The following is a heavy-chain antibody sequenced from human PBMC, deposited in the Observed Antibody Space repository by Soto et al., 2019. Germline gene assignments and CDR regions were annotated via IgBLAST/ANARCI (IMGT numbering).Heavy chain of an antibody. V-gene: IGHV3-15*01. J-gene: IGHJ4*02. CDR3: TTEWGDSSGHDY. D-gene: IGHD3-22*01. CDR2: IKSKTDGGTT. CDR1: GFTFSNAW. Sequence: ASGFTFSNAWMSWVRQAPGKGLEWVGRIKSKTDGGTTDYAAPVKGRFTISRDDSKNTLYLQMNSLKTEDTAVHYCTTEWGDSSGHDYWGQGTLVTVSS.